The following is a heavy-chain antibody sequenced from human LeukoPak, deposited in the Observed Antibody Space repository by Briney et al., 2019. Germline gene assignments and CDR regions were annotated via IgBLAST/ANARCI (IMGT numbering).Heavy chain of an antibody. V-gene: IGHV4-34*01. CDR1: GGSFSGYY. Sequence: SETLSLTCGVYGGSFSGYYWSWIRQPPGKGLEWIGEVSQTGSGRTNYNPSPKSRVTISVDTSKNQFALELTSVTAADTAMYYCARVPLYWQAPFDFWGQGTLVTVSS. J-gene: IGHJ4*02. D-gene: IGHD2-8*02. CDR2: VSQTGSGRT. CDR3: ARVPLYWQAPFDF.